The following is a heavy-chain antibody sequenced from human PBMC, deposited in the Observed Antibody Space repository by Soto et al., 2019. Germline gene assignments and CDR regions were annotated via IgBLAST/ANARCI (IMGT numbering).Heavy chain of an antibody. J-gene: IGHJ5*02. Sequence: RASVKVSCKAPGDTFTSYYLNWVRQALGQGLEWMGVINPHGGSTKYAQKFQGRITMTRDTSRSTVYMELSSLRSDDTAIYYCARSSGGNFGIIIEGSNWFDPWGQGTLVTVS. CDR1: GDTFTSYY. CDR3: ARSSGGNFGIIIEGSNWFDP. CDR2: INPHGGST. D-gene: IGHD3-3*01. V-gene: IGHV1-46*01.